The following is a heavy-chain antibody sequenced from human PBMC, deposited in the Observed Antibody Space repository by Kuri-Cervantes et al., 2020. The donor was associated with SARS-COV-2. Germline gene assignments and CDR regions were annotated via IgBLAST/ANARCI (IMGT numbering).Heavy chain of an antibody. CDR1: GYTLTELS. CDR3: AAEKAAAGTGWPYYYYGMDV. D-gene: IGHD6-13*01. CDR2: FDPEDGET. J-gene: IGHJ6*02. Sequence: ASVKVSCKVSGYTLTELSMHWVRQAPGKGLEWMGGFDPEDGETIYAQKFQGRVTMTEDTSTDTAYMELSSLRSEDTAVYYCAAEKAAAGTGWPYYYYGMDVWGQGTTVTVSS. V-gene: IGHV1-24*01.